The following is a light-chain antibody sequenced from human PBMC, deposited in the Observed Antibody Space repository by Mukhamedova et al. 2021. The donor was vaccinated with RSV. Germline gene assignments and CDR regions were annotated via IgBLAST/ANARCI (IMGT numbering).Light chain of an antibody. Sequence: YVYWYQQLPGTAPKVLIYRNKYRPSGVSNRFSGSQSGNTASLTISGLQAEDEADYFCSSYTSTRVLFGGGTKLTVL. CDR2: RNK. J-gene: IGLJ2*01. CDR1: Y. V-gene: IGLV2-14*01. CDR3: SSYTSTRVL.